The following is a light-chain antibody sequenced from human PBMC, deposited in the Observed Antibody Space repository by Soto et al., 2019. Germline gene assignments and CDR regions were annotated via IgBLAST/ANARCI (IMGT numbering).Light chain of an antibody. J-gene: IGKJ1*01. CDR3: QQSYSTPQT. Sequence: DIHMTQSPSSLSASVGDRVTITCRASQSIANYLNWYQQKPGKAPKLLIYAASNLQSGVPSRFSGSGSGTDFTLTISSLQPEDFATYSCQQSYSTPQTFGQGTKVEIK. CDR2: AAS. V-gene: IGKV1-39*01. CDR1: QSIANY.